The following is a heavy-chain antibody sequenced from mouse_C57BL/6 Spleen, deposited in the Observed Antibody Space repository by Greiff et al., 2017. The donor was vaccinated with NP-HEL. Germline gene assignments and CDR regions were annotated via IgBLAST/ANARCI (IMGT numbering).Heavy chain of an antibody. D-gene: IGHD1-1*01. Sequence: QVQLQQSGAELVKPGASVKMSCKASGYTFTSYWITWVKQRPGQGLEWIGDIYPGSGSTNYNEKFKSKATLTVDTSSSTAYMQLSSLTSEDSAVYYCARWVITTDGVDYWGQGTSVTVSS. CDR3: ARWVITTDGVDY. CDR2: IYPGSGST. CDR1: GYTFTSYW. J-gene: IGHJ4*01. V-gene: IGHV1-55*01.